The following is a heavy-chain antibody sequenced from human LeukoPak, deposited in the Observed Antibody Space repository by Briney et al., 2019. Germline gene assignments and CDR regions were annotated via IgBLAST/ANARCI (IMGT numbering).Heavy chain of an antibody. CDR2: IYYSGST. J-gene: IGHJ4*02. CDR3: ARESIAAAGIDY. D-gene: IGHD6-13*01. CDR1: GSSISSYY. Sequence: SETLSLTCTVSGSSISSYYWSWIRQPPGKGLEWIGYIYYSGSTNYNPSLKSRVTISVDTSKNQFSLKLSSVTAADTAVYYCARESIAAAGIDYWGQGTLVTVSS. V-gene: IGHV4-59*01.